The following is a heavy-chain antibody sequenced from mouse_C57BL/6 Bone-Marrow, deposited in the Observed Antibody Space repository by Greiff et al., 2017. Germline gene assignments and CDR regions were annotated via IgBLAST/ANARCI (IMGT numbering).Heavy chain of an antibody. CDR2: IDPANGNT. D-gene: IGHD1-1*01. CDR3: ARTLLRYPDYFDY. V-gene: IGHV14-3*01. J-gene: IGHJ2*01. CDR1: GFNIKNTY. Sequence: VQLQQSVAELVRPGASVKLSCTASGFNIKNTYMHWVKQRPEQSLEWIGRIDPANGNTKYAPKFQGKATITADTSSHTAYLQLSSLTSVSTAIYYGARTLLRYPDYFDYWGQGTTLTVSS.